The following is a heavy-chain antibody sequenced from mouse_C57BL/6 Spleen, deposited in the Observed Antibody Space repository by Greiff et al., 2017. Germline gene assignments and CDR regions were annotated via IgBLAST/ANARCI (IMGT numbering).Heavy chain of an antibody. Sequence: VQLQQPGAELVKPGASVKLSCKASGYTFTSYWMHWVKQRPGRGLEWIGRIDPNSGGTKYNEKFKSKATLTVDKPSSTAYMQLSSLTSEDSAVYYCASQWAYDYDEGFAYWGQGTLVTVSA. CDR2: IDPNSGGT. CDR3: ASQWAYDYDEGFAY. D-gene: IGHD2-4*01. J-gene: IGHJ3*01. V-gene: IGHV1-72*01. CDR1: GYTFTSYW.